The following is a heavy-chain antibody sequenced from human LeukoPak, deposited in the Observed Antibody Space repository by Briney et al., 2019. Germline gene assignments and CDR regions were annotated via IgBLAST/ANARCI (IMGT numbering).Heavy chain of an antibody. CDR1: GFTFSSYA. D-gene: IGHD1-26*01. V-gene: IGHV3-23*01. CDR3: AKPTGSGFYYGMDV. CDR2: ISGSGGST. J-gene: IGHJ6*02. Sequence: GGSLRLSCAASGFTFSSYAMSWVRQAPGKGLEWVSAISGSGGSTYYADSVKGRFTISRDNSKNTLYLQMNSLRAEDPAVYYCAKPTGSGFYYGMDVWGQGTTVTVSS.